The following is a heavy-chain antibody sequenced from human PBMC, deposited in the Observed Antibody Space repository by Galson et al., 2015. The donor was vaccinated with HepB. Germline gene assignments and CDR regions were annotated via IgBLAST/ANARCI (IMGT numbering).Heavy chain of an antibody. V-gene: IGHV5-51*01. CDR1: GYSFTSYW. D-gene: IGHD3-10*01. CDR3: ARRRGGFRGSHDPRDAFDI. Sequence: QSGAEVKKPGESLKISCKGSGYSFTSYWIGWVRQMPGKGLEWMGIIYPGDSDTRYSPSFQGQVTISADKSISTAYLQWSSLKASDTAMYYCARRRGGFRGSHDPRDAFDIWGQGTMVTVCS. CDR2: IYPGDSDT. J-gene: IGHJ3*02.